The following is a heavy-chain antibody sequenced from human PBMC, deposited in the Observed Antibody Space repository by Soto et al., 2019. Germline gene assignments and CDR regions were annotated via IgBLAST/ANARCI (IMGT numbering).Heavy chain of an antibody. CDR1: GTTFGIYA. CDR3: GGGHSDLYYYYGLDF. D-gene: IGHD2-21*01. Sequence: QVQLVESGGDMVQPGRSLRLSCAGSGTTFGIYAMHWVRQAPGKGLEWVAVISYDGSHEFYADSVKGRFTISRDNSNNMLYLQMNSLKPDDAAVYFCGGGHSDLYYYYGLDFWGQGTTVTVSS. J-gene: IGHJ6*02. V-gene: IGHV3-30*03. CDR2: ISYDGSHE.